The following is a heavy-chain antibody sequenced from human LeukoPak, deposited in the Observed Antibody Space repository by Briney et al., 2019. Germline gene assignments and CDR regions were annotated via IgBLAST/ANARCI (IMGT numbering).Heavy chain of an antibody. J-gene: IGHJ4*02. D-gene: IGHD6-13*01. CDR2: ISSSGTTI. Sequence: QPGGSLRLSCAASGFSFSNYEMNWVRQAPGKGLEWVSYISSSGTTIHYADSVKGRFTISRDNAKNSLYPQVDSLRDEDTAVYYCARDGAAAGTGYFDYWGQGALVTVSS. CDR3: ARDGAAAGTGYFDY. V-gene: IGHV3-48*03. CDR1: GFSFSNYE.